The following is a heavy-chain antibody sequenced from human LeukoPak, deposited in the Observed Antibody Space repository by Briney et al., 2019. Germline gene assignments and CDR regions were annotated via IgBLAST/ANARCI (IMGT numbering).Heavy chain of an antibody. D-gene: IGHD3-9*01. J-gene: IGHJ4*02. CDR3: ARVSEDYDILTGHYDY. CDR1: GFTFSDYY. Sequence: GGSLRLSCAASGFTFSDYYMSWIRQAPGKGLEWVSYISSSGSTIYYADSVKGRFTISRDNAENSLYLQMNSLRAEDTALYHCARVSEDYDILTGHYDYWGQGTLVTVSS. CDR2: ISSSGSTI. V-gene: IGHV3-11*01.